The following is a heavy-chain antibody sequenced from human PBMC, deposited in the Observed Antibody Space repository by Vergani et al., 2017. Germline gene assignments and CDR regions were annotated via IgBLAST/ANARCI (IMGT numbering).Heavy chain of an antibody. CDR2: INPNSGGT. CDR3: ARARPYSSGSYYFDY. D-gene: IGHD6-19*01. J-gene: IGHJ4*02. CDR1: GYTFTGYY. V-gene: IGHV1-2*04. Sequence: QVQLVQSGAEVKKPGASVKVSCKASGYTFTGYYMHWVRQAPGQGLEWMGWINPNSGGTNYAQKFQGWVTMTRDTSISTAYMELSRLRSDDTAVYYCARARPYSSGSYYFDYWGQGTLVTVSS.